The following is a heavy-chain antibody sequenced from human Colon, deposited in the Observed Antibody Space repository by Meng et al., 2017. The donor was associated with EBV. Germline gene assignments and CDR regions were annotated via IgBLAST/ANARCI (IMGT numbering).Heavy chain of an antibody. J-gene: IGHJ4*02. CDR3: ARVSSGWDYFDY. CDR1: GGSVSIGGYY. V-gene: IGHV4-31*03. Sequence: QLRLQTPGPGLWMPSQTLSSTCTVPGGSVSIGGYYWTWIRQHPGKGLEWFGHIYYSGSTFYNPSLKGRFIISIDTSKNQFSLNLRSVTAADTAVYYCARVSSGWDYFDYWGQGTLVTVSS. CDR2: IYYSGST. D-gene: IGHD6-19*01.